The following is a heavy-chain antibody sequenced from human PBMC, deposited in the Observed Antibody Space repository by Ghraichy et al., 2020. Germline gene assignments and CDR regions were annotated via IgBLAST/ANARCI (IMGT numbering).Heavy chain of an antibody. CDR3: ARDLGGWFGESNWFDP. CDR2: INPSGGST. CDR1: GYTFTSYY. D-gene: IGHD3-10*01. V-gene: IGHV1-46*01. Sequence: ASVKVSCKASGYTFTSYYMHWVRQAPGQGLEWMGIINPSGGSTSYAQKFQGRVTMTRDTSTSTVYMELSSLGSEDTAVYYCARDLGGWFGESNWFDPWGQGTLVTVSS. J-gene: IGHJ5*02.